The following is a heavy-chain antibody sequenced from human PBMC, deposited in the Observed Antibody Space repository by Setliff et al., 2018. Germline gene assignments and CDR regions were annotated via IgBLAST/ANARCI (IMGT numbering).Heavy chain of an antibody. V-gene: IGHV4-59*11. CDR2: IYYSGST. CDR1: GGSISSHY. Sequence: PSETLSLTCTVSGGSISSHYWSWIRQPPGKGLEWIGSIYYSGSTNYNPSLKSRVTISVDTSKNQFSLKLSPVTAADTAVYYCARDGPTGYSSSWKPLDAFDIWGQGTMVTVSS. J-gene: IGHJ3*02. CDR3: ARDGPTGYSSSWKPLDAFDI. D-gene: IGHD6-13*01.